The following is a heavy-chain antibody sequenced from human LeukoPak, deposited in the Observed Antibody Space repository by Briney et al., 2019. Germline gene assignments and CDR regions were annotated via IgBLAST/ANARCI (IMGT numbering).Heavy chain of an antibody. Sequence: PGGSLRLSCAASGFTFSSYAMNWVRQAPGTRLEWVSSITGGGESTYHADSVKGRFTISRDNSKNTVSLQMNSLRAEDTAVYYCVKDSTLWFGELEWLDYWGQGTLVTVSS. V-gene: IGHV3-23*01. CDR1: GFTFSSYA. J-gene: IGHJ4*02. CDR2: ITGGGEST. CDR3: VKDSTLWFGELEWLDY. D-gene: IGHD3-10*01.